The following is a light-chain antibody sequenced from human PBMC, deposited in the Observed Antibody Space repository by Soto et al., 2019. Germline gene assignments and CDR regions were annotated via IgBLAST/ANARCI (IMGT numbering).Light chain of an antibody. Sequence: QSALTQPASVSGSPGQSITISCTGTSRDIGGYDFVSWYQQHPGKAPRLMIYDVTNRPSGVSNRFSGSKSGNTASLAISGLKSEDEANYYCRSYTSSATLVFGGGTKLTVL. CDR1: SRDIGGYDF. CDR2: DVT. CDR3: RSYTSSATLV. J-gene: IGLJ2*01. V-gene: IGLV2-14*01.